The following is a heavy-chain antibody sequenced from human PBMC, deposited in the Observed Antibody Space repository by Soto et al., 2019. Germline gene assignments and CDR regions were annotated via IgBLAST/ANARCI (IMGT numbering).Heavy chain of an antibody. CDR3: ATRRYGRSRTFDY. V-gene: IGHV1-24*01. D-gene: IGHD5-18*01. CDR1: GYTFTGYY. J-gene: IGHJ4*02. CDR2: FDPEGGET. Sequence: ASVKVSCKASGYTFTGYYMHWVRQAPGKGLEWMGWFDPEGGETIYAQKFQGRVTMTEDTSTDTAYMELSSLRSEDTAVYYCATRRYGRSRTFDYWGQGTLVTVSS.